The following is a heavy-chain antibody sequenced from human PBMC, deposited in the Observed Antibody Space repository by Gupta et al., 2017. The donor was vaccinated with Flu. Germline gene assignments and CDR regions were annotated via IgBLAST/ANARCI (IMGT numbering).Heavy chain of an antibody. J-gene: IGHJ4*02. CDR2: ISGSSRDI. D-gene: IGHD3-22*01. CDR1: GCTLSSYR. CDR3: ARDVGFLSGGCEESSGYSEGFDY. V-gene: IGHV3-21*01. Sequence: EVQLVESGGGLVKPGGSLRLSCAACGCTLSSYRMTWVRQAPGKGLEWVRPISGSSRDIYYADTVKGRFIISRDNAKNSLYLQMNSRRAEVTAVYYCARDVGFLSGGCEESSGYSEGFDYWGQGTLVTVSS.